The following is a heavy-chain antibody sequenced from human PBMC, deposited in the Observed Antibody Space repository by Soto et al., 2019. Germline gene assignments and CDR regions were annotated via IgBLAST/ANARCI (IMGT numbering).Heavy chain of an antibody. D-gene: IGHD1-1*01. J-gene: IGHJ4*02. CDR2: IWPDGSDK. CDR1: GFTFSSKL. V-gene: IGHV3-7*01. CDR3: ASLLGSVTTFDY. Sequence: ESGGGLVQPGGSLRLSCAASGFTFSSKLMSWVRQAPGKGLEWVATIWPDGSDKYYVDSMRGRFTVSRDNAKASLYLQMNSLRVEDTAIYYCASLLGSVTTFDYWGQGTLVTVSS.